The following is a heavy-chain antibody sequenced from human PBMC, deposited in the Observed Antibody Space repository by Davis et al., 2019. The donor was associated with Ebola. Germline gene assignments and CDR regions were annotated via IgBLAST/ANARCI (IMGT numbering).Heavy chain of an antibody. D-gene: IGHD4-17*01. CDR2: ISSSSSTI. V-gene: IGHV3-48*02. J-gene: IGHJ6*04. CDR1: GFTFSSYS. Sequence: LTRVASGFTFSSYSMNWVRQAPGKGLEWVSYISSSSSTIYYADSVKGRFTISRDNAKNSLYLQMNSLRDEDTAVYYCATDYGFYYYYGMDVWGKGTTVTVSS. CDR3: ATDYGFYYYYGMDV.